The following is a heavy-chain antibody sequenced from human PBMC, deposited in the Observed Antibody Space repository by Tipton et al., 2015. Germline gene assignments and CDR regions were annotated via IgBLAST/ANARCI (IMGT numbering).Heavy chain of an antibody. CDR1: GDSISTTTYY. J-gene: IGHJ4*02. V-gene: IGHV4-39*07. D-gene: IGHD5-18*01. Sequence: TLSLTCTVSGDSISTTTYYWGWIRQPPGKGLEWIGEIYHDGGTDYNPSLKSRVTMSINTSKNQFSLKLNSVTAADTAMYYCARDDSALDSWGQGTLVTVSS. CDR3: ARDDSALDS. CDR2: IYHDGGT.